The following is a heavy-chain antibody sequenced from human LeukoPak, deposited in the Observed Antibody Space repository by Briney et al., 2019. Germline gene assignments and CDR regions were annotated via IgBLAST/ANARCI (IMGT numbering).Heavy chain of an antibody. CDR2: ISTYNGNT. D-gene: IGHD3-3*01. J-gene: IGHJ6*02. Sequence: ASVKVSCKASGYTFTSYYMHWVRQAPGQGLEWMGWISTYNGNTNYAQKLQGRVTMTTDTSTSTAYMELRSLRSDDTAVYYCARGPVGGYYGMDVWGQGTTVTVSS. CDR1: GYTFTSYY. CDR3: ARGPVGGYYGMDV. V-gene: IGHV1-18*04.